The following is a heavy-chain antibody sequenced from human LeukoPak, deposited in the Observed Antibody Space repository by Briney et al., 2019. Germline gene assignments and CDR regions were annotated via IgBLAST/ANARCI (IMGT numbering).Heavy chain of an antibody. CDR2: IHTSGNT. J-gene: IGHJ4*02. Sequence: SETLSLTCTVSGGSISTYYWSWIRQPAGKGLEWIGRIHTSGNTDYNPSLKSRVTMSVDTSKHQFSLKLSSVTAADTAVYYCAREGSMTARPFVSIDYWGQGTLVTISS. V-gene: IGHV4-4*07. CDR1: GGSISTYY. D-gene: IGHD6-6*01. CDR3: AREGSMTARPFVSIDY.